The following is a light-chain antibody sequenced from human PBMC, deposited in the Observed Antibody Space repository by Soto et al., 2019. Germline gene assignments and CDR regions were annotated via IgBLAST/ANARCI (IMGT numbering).Light chain of an antibody. Sequence: EIVMTQSPATLSVSPGERATLSCRSSQSVSSNLAWYQQKPGQAPRLLIYGASTRATGIPDRFSGSGSGTDFTLTISSLQPEDVATYYCQKYNSAWWTFGQGTKVDIK. CDR1: QSVSSN. CDR3: QKYNSAWWT. J-gene: IGKJ1*01. CDR2: GAS. V-gene: IGKV3-15*01.